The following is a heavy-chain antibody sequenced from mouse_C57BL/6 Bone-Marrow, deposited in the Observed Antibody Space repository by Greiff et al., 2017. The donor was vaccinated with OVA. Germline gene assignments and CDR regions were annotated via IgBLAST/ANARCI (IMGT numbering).Heavy chain of an antibody. CDR2: IYPRSGNT. Sequence: QVQLQQSGAELARPGASVKLSCKASGYTFTSYGISWVKQRTGQGLEWIGEIYPRSGNTYYNEKFKGKATLTEDKSSSTAYMELSSLTSEDSAVYYCARCSITPVSYWCQGTLVTVTA. D-gene: IGHD1-1*01. CDR1: GYTFTSYG. CDR3: ARCSITPVSY. V-gene: IGHV1-81*01. J-gene: IGHJ3*01.